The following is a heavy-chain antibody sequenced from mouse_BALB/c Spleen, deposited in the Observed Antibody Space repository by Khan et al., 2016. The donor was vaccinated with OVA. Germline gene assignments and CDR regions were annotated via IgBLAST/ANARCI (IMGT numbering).Heavy chain of an antibody. D-gene: IGHD1-1*01. Sequence: QVQLKESGAELMKPGAPVKISCKATGYTFSSYWLEWVKQSPGHGLEWIGEILPGSGSRNYNEKFKGKATFTADISSKTTYMQLSSLTSEDSAVYYCARVNYGSRDYFDYWGQGTTLTVSS. CDR2: ILPGSGSR. V-gene: IGHV1-9*01. CDR3: ARVNYGSRDYFDY. J-gene: IGHJ2*01. CDR1: GYTFSSYW.